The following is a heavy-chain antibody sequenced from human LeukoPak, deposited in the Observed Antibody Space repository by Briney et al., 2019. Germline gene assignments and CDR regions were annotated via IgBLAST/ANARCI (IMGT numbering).Heavy chain of an antibody. D-gene: IGHD6-13*01. V-gene: IGHV3-7*01. CDR3: ARDGAAAGIGDAFDI. CDR2: MKQDGRGK. CDR1: EFTVSSNY. J-gene: IGHJ3*02. Sequence: GGSLRLSCAASEFTVSSNYMSWVRQAPGKGLEWVANMKQDGRGKYYVDSVKGRFTISRDNAKNSLFLQMNSLRAEDTAVYYCARDGAAAGIGDAFDIWGQGTMVTVSS.